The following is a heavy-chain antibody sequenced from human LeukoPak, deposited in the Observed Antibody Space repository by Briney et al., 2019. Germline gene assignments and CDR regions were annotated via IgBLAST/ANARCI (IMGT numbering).Heavy chain of an antibody. Sequence: PGRSLRLSCAASGFTFSSYAMHWVRQAPGKGLEWVAVISYDGSNKYYADSVKGRFTISRDNSKNTLYLQMNSLRAEDTAVYYCARDRIVGSYYFDYWGQGTLVTVSS. D-gene: IGHD1-26*01. J-gene: IGHJ4*02. CDR1: GFTFSSYA. CDR3: ARDRIVGSYYFDY. CDR2: ISYDGSNK. V-gene: IGHV3-30-3*01.